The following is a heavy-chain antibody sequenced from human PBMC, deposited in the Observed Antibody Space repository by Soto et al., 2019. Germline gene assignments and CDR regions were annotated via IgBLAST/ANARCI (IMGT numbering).Heavy chain of an antibody. CDR2: ISGSGGST. J-gene: IGHJ6*02. V-gene: IGHV3-23*01. D-gene: IGHD3-3*01. CDR3: AKSVNDFWSGYSPYYYGMDV. CDR1: GFTFSSYA. Sequence: GGSLRLSCAASGFTFSSYAMSWVRQAPGKGLEWVSAISGSGGSTYYADSVKGRFTISRDNSKNTLYLQMNSLRAEDTAVYYCAKSVNDFWSGYSPYYYGMDVWGQGTTVTVSS.